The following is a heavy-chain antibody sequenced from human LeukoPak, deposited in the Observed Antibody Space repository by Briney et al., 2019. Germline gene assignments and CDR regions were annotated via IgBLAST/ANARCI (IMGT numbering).Heavy chain of an antibody. Sequence: ASVKVSCTASGGTFSSYAISWVRQAPGQGLEWMGRINPNSGGTNYAQKFQGRVTMTRDTSISTAYMELSRPRSDDTAVYYCAGTLISSPILYWFDPWGQGTLVTVSS. CDR1: GGTFSSYA. J-gene: IGHJ5*02. V-gene: IGHV1-2*06. CDR3: AGTLISSPILYWFDP. CDR2: INPNSGGT. D-gene: IGHD2-15*01.